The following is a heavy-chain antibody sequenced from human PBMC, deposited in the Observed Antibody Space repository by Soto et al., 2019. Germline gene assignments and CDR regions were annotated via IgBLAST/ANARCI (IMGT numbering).Heavy chain of an antibody. V-gene: IGHV1-69*01. J-gene: IGHJ4*02. D-gene: IGHD3-22*01. CDR3: ARSGYYDSSGYYPYFDY. CDR2: IIPIFGTA. Sequence: QVQLVQSGAEVKKPGSSVKVSCKASGGTFSSYAISWVRQAPGQGLEWMGGIIPIFGTANYAQKFQGRVTITADGSTSTAYMELSSLRSEDTAVYYCARSGYYDSSGYYPYFDYWGQGTLVTVSS. CDR1: GGTFSSYA.